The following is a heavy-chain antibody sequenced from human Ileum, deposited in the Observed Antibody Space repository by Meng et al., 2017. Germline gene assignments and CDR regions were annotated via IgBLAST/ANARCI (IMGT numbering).Heavy chain of an antibody. CDR2: FHHSGSA. J-gene: IGHJ4*02. Sequence: QVQLQQSSPGLGRPSETLSLTCTVSGVSVSSGFYYWNWVRQPPGKGLEFIGSFHHSGSAHYNASLEGRVTMSLDTSKNQFSLRLTSVTAADSALYYCTGGPDSAKSGYWGQGTLVTVSS. CDR3: TGGPDSAKSGY. D-gene: IGHD1-14*01. CDR1: GVSVSSGFYY. V-gene: IGHV4-61*01.